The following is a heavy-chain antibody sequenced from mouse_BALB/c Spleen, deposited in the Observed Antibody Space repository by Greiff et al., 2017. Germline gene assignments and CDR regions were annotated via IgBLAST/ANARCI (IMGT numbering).Heavy chain of an antibody. V-gene: IGHV14-1*02. CDR2: IDPENGNT. J-gene: IGHJ3*01. CDR3: ARPYDGYFAY. D-gene: IGHD2-3*01. CDR1: GFNIKDYY. Sequence: LKQSGAELVRPGALVKLSCKASGFNIKDYYMHWVKQRPEQGLEWIGWIDPENGNTIYDPKFQGKASITADTSSNTAYLQLSSLTSEDTAVYYCARPYDGYFAYWGQGTLVTVSA.